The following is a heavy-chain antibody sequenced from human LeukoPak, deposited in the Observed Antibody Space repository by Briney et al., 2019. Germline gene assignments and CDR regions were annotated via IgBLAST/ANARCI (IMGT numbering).Heavy chain of an antibody. J-gene: IGHJ4*02. D-gene: IGHD4-17*01. V-gene: IGHV4-59*01. CDR3: AGYYGDRFDY. Sequence: SETLSLTCTVSGGSISSYYWSWIRQPPGKGLEWIGHIYYSGSTNYNPSLKSRVTISVDTSKNQFSLKLSSVTAADTAVYYCAGYYGDRFDYWGQGALVTVSS. CDR1: GGSISSYY. CDR2: IYYSGST.